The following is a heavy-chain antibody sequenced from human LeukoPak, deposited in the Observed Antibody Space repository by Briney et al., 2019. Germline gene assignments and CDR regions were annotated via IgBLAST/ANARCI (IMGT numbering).Heavy chain of an antibody. CDR3: ARRAYCSSTSCPTFDY. Sequence: SVKVSCKASGGTFSSYAISWVRQAPGQGLVWMGGIIPIFGTANYAQKFQGRVTITADESTSTAYMELSSLRSEDTAVYYCARRAYCSSTSCPTFDYWGQGTLVTVSP. D-gene: IGHD2-2*01. CDR1: GGTFSSYA. J-gene: IGHJ4*02. CDR2: IIPIFGTA. V-gene: IGHV1-69*13.